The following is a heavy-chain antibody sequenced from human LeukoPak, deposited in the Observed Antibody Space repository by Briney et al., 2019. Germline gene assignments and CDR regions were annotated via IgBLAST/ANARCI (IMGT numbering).Heavy chain of an antibody. D-gene: IGHD3-3*01. Sequence: ASVKVSCKASGYTFTGYDIHWVRQAPGQGLEWMGRINPNNGGTTYAQKFQGRVTVTRDTSTSTAYMELRRLRSDDTAVYYCAREGTAYYDFWSGYYTGIDYWGQGTLVTVSS. V-gene: IGHV1-2*06. CDR2: INPNNGGT. CDR1: GYTFTGYD. CDR3: AREGTAYYDFWSGYYTGIDY. J-gene: IGHJ4*02.